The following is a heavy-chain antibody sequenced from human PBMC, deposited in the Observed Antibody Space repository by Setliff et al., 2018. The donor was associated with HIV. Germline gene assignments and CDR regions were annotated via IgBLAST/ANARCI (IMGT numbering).Heavy chain of an antibody. CDR2: INYKVNI. CDR1: GDSIISGDYY. Sequence: PSETLSLTCTVSGDSIISGDYYWSWIRQSPGKGLEWIGHINYKVNIDYNASLKSRLAISSDTSKNQFSLNLSLVIAADTAIYFCARFTVVVFGAGEPSWFDPWGQGILVTVSS. D-gene: IGHD2-15*01. J-gene: IGHJ5*02. CDR3: ARFTVVVFGAGEPSWFDP. V-gene: IGHV4-30-4*08.